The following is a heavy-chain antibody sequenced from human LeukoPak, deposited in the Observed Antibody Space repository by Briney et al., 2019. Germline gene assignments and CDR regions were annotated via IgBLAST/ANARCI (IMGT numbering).Heavy chain of an antibody. CDR3: ARGGVRGATRGFDY. CDR1: GFTFSSYW. Sequence: GGSLRLSCAASGFTFSSYWMSWVRQAPGKGLEWVANIKQDGSEKYYVDSVKGRFTISRDNAKNSLYLQMNSLRAEDTAVYYCARGGVRGATRGFDYWGQGTLVTVSS. D-gene: IGHD1-26*01. CDR2: IKQDGSEK. V-gene: IGHV3-7*01. J-gene: IGHJ4*02.